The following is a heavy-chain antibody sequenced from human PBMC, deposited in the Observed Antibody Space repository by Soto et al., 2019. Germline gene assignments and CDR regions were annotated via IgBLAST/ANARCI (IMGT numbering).Heavy chain of an antibody. CDR1: GFIFNSYS. J-gene: IGHJ4*02. CDR3: ARTAAAGFKVPRLDY. Sequence: QVQLVESGGGAVQPGRSLRLACAVSGFIFNSYSMYWVRQAPGKGLEWVAVISHDGNKMYYADSVKGRFTISRDNSKNTVYLQMNTLRREDTALYYCARTAAAGFKVPRLDYWGQGTRVTVSS. CDR2: ISHDGNKM. V-gene: IGHV3-30*04. D-gene: IGHD6-13*01.